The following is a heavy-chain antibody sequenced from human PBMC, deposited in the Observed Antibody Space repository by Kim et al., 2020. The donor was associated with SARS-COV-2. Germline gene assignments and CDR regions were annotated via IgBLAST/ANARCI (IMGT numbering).Heavy chain of an antibody. D-gene: IGHD2-15*01. J-gene: IGHJ4*02. V-gene: IGHV4-34*01. Sequence: SGSTNYRPSLKSRVTISVDTSKNQFSLKLSSVTAADTAVYYCAILSGVDYWGQGTLVTVSS. CDR3: AILSGVDY. CDR2: SGST.